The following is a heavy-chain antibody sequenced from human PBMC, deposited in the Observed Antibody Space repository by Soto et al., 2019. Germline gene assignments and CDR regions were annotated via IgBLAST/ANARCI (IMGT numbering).Heavy chain of an antibody. D-gene: IGHD3-10*01. CDR1: GGTFSRHA. Sequence: QVQLVQSGAEVRKPGSSVKVSCKASGGTFSRHAISWVRQAPGQGLEWMGGIIPIFGTANHAQKFQGRVTIIADESTSTVYMELSSLRSEDTAVYYCARDLHYYGSEYDYWGQGTLVTVSS. CDR2: IIPIFGTA. CDR3: ARDLHYYGSEYDY. J-gene: IGHJ4*02. V-gene: IGHV1-69*01.